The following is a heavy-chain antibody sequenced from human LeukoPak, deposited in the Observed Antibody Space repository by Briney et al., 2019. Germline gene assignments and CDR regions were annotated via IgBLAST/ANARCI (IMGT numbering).Heavy chain of an antibody. V-gene: IGHV3-33*01. CDR1: GFIFSNYG. J-gene: IGHJ4*02. CDR2: VWNDGSET. Sequence: GGSLRLSCAASGFIFSNYGMHWVRQAPGKRLEWVAVVWNDGSETFHADSVKGRFRIARDNSKNTLYLQMNSLRAEDTAVYFCARDMGRAWYGPPDYWGQGTLVTVSS. D-gene: IGHD6-13*01. CDR3: ARDMGRAWYGPPDY.